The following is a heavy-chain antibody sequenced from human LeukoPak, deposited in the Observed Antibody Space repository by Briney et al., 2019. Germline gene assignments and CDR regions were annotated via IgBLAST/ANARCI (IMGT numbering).Heavy chain of an antibody. Sequence: PGGSLRLSCAASGFTFSDDYMSWIRQAPGKGLEWVSTIKGIGPTTYYADSLKGRFTISRDNAKNSLFLQMSSLRADDTAIYYCARAGELRYMDVWGKGTAVTVSS. V-gene: IGHV3-11*04. J-gene: IGHJ6*03. D-gene: IGHD3-16*01. CDR1: GFTFSDDY. CDR2: IKGIGPTT. CDR3: ARAGELRYMDV.